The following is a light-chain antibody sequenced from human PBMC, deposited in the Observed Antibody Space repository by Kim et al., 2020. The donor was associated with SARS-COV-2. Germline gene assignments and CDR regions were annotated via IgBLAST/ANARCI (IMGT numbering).Light chain of an antibody. J-gene: IGLJ2*01. Sequence: VYPGQTASITCSENKLETKYACWYQQKPGQSPVLVIYQDSKRPSGIPERFSGSDSGNTATLTISGTQAMAEADYYCQAWDSSTVVFGGGTQLTVL. V-gene: IGLV3-1*01. CDR2: QDS. CDR3: QAWDSSTVV. CDR1: KLETKY.